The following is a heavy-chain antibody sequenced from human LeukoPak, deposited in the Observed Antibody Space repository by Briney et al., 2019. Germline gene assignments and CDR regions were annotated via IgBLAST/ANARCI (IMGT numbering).Heavy chain of an antibody. V-gene: IGHV3-33*01. CDR3: ARDPQYCSGGSCYHGFWFDP. D-gene: IGHD2-15*01. CDR2: IRYDGSNK. Sequence: GGSLRLSCAASGFSFSSYGMHWVRQAPGKGLEWVAVIRYDGSNKYYADSVKGRFTISRDNSKNTLYLQMNSLRAEDTAVYYCARDPQYCSGGSCYHGFWFDPWGQGALVTVSS. CDR1: GFSFSSYG. J-gene: IGHJ5*02.